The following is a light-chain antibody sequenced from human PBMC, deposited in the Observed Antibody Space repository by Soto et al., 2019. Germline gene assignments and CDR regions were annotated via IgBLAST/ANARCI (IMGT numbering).Light chain of an antibody. J-gene: IGKJ1*01. V-gene: IGKV3-15*01. CDR3: QQSNNWPPWT. CDR2: GAS. CDR1: QSVSSN. Sequence: EIVMTQSPATLSVSPGERATLSCRASQSVSSNLAWYQQKPGQAPRLLIYGASTRATGIPARFSGSGSGTEFTLTISSLQSEDFAVSYCQQSNNWPPWTFGQETKVEIK.